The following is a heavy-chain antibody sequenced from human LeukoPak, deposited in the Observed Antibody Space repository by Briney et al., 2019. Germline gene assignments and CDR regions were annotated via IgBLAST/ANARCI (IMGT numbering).Heavy chain of an antibody. J-gene: IGHJ4*02. V-gene: IGHV3-23*01. CDR2: ISGRGVNI. CDR3: ASLKLGFYFDF. D-gene: IGHD3-16*01. CDR1: GFTFSGYA. Sequence: GGSPRLSCAASGFTFSGYAMSWVRQAPGKGLEWVSDISGRGVNINYADSVRGRFTISRDNSKSTVYLQMNSLRAEDTAIYYCASLKLGFYFDFWGQGTLVTVSS.